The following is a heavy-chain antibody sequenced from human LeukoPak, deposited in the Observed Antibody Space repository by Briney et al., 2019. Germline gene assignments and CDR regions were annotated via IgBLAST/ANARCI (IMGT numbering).Heavy chain of an antibody. CDR1: GGSISSYY. J-gene: IGHJ5*02. D-gene: IGHD3-3*01. CDR3: VRGGNDFWSGLMYNWFDP. Sequence: SETLSLTCTVSGGSISSYYWNWIRQPPGKGLEWIGYIYYSGSTNYNPSLQSRVTISVDTSKNQFPLKLTSVTAADTAMYYCVRGGNDFWSGLMYNWFDPWGQGTLVTVSS. CDR2: IYYSGST. V-gene: IGHV4-59*01.